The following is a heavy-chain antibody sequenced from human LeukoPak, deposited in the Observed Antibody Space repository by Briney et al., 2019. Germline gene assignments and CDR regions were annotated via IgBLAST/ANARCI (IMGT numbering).Heavy chain of an antibody. V-gene: IGHV3-30*18. Sequence: GGSLRLSCAASGFTFSSYGMHWVRQAPGKAVECVAVISYDGSNKHYAHSVKGRFTISRDNSKNTLYLQMNSLRAEDTAVYYCAKEYDDILTGYSGGFDYWGQGTLVTVSS. D-gene: IGHD3-9*01. CDR3: AKEYDDILTGYSGGFDY. CDR2: ISYDGSNK. CDR1: GFTFSSYG. J-gene: IGHJ4*02.